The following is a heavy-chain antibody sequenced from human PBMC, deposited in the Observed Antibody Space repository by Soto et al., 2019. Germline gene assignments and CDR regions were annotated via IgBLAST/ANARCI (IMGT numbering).Heavy chain of an antibody. J-gene: IGHJ3*02. CDR1: GYTFTSYA. Sequence: GASVKVSCKASGYTFTSYAMHWVRQAPGQRLEWMGWINAGNGNTKYSQKFQGRVTITRDTSASTAYMELSSLRSEDTAVYYCARWGIYYDSSGYYPGTFDIWGQGTMVTVSS. CDR2: INAGNGNT. D-gene: IGHD3-22*01. V-gene: IGHV1-3*01. CDR3: ARWGIYYDSSGYYPGTFDI.